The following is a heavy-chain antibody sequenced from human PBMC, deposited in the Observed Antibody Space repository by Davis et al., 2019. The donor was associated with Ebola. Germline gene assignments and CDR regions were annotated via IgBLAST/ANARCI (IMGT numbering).Heavy chain of an antibody. D-gene: IGHD3-10*01. CDR3: TRGRYGSGSYPFYFDY. CDR2: ISSSSSTI. Sequence: GGSLRLSCAASGFTFSTYSMNWVRPAPGKGLEWVSYISSSSSTIYYADSVKDRFTISRDNAKNSLYLQMNSLRDEDTAVYYCTRGRYGSGSYPFYFDYWGQGTLVTVSS. CDR1: GFTFSTYS. J-gene: IGHJ4*02. V-gene: IGHV3-48*02.